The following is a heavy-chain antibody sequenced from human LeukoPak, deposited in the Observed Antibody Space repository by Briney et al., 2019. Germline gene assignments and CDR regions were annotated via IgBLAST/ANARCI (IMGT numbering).Heavy chain of an antibody. CDR3: ARETGYSSGWWDY. CDR2: IYYSGST. CDR1: GGSISSYY. Sequence: SETLSLTCTVSGGSISSYYWSWIRQPPGKGLKWIGYIYYSGSTNYNPSLKSRVTISVDTSKNQFSLKLSSVTAADTAVYYCARETGYSSGWWDYWGQGTLVTVSS. V-gene: IGHV4-59*01. D-gene: IGHD6-19*01. J-gene: IGHJ4*02.